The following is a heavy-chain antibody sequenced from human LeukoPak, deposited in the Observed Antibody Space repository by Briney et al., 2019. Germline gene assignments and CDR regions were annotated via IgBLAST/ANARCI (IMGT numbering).Heavy chain of an antibody. Sequence: SETLSLTCSISSGSIRSLGYSWGCNRPPPGQGLESFASMYYTGTTYYNPALKSRVTMSVDTSKNQFSLNLTSMTAADTAVYSCAREGGDPRWLDPWGQGTLVTVSS. CDR1: SGSIRSLGYS. D-gene: IGHD6-25*01. CDR3: AREGGDPRWLDP. V-gene: IGHV4-39*07. CDR2: MYYTGTT. J-gene: IGHJ5*02.